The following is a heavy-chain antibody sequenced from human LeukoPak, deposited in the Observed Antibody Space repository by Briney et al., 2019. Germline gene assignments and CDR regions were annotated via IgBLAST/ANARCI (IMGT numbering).Heavy chain of an antibody. V-gene: IGHV3-74*01. D-gene: IGHD2-15*01. CDR1: GFSFSTYW. CDR3: VREDSIY. CDR2: INKEGSRI. J-gene: IGHJ4*02. Sequence: GGPLRLSCAASGFSFSTYWIHWVRRVPGEGLVCVSGINKEGSRIYYADSVEGRFNISRDNAKNTLDLHVNGLRAEDSAGYHCVREDSIYWGQGTLVTVSS.